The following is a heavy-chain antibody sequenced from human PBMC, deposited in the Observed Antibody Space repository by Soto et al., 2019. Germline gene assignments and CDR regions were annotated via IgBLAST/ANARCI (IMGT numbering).Heavy chain of an antibody. CDR3: AREVSGYKRRSFDS. V-gene: IGHV1-3*01. CDR1: GYTFTGFT. D-gene: IGHD3-22*01. Sequence: ASVKVSCKASGYTFTGFTLHWLRQAKGQGLEWMGWINAGNGNTEYSQDFQGKVSITSDTSASTVYMELSSLRSTDTAAYFCAREVSGYKRRSFDSWGQGTLVTVSS. J-gene: IGHJ4*02. CDR2: INAGNGNT.